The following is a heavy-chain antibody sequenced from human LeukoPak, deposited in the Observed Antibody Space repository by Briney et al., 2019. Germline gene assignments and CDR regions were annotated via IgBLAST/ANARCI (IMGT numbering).Heavy chain of an antibody. CDR3: ARDRNMATRLWTPTDY. Sequence: PGGSLRLSCAGSGFTFSTYSMNWVRQAPGKGLEWVSSISTSSSYIYYADSVKGKFTISRDNARNSLYLQMNSLRAEDTALYYCARDRNMATRLWTPTDYWGQGTLVTVSS. CDR2: ISTSSSYI. J-gene: IGHJ4*02. CDR1: GFTFSTYS. D-gene: IGHD6-6*01. V-gene: IGHV3-21*01.